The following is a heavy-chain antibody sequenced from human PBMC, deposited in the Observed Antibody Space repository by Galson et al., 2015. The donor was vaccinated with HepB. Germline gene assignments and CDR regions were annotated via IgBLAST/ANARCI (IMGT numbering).Heavy chain of an antibody. J-gene: IGHJ6*02. CDR2: IWYDGSNK. CDR1: GFTFSSYG. Sequence: SLRLSCAASGFTFSSYGMHWVRQAPGKGLEWVAVIWYDGSNKYCADSVKGRFTISRDNSKNTLYLQMNSLRAEDTAVYYCARDRSGIAATYYYYGMDVWGQGTTVTVSS. D-gene: IGHD6-13*01. V-gene: IGHV3-33*01. CDR3: ARDRSGIAATYYYYGMDV.